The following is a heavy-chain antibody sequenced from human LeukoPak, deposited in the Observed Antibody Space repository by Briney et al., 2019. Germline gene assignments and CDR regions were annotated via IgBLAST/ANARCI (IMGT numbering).Heavy chain of an antibody. V-gene: IGHV1-3*01. D-gene: IGHD6-13*01. CDR3: ARGGQLVYYFDY. CDR1: GYTFINYA. Sequence: ASVKVSCKASGYTFINYALHWVRQAPGQRLEWMGWINAGNGDTRYSQRFQGRVTITRNTSISTAYMELSSLRSEDTAVYYCARGGQLVYYFDYWGQGTLVTVSS. J-gene: IGHJ4*02. CDR2: INAGNGDT.